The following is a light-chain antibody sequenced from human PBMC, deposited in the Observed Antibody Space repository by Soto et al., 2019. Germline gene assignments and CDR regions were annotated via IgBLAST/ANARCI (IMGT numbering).Light chain of an antibody. CDR1: SSDIGGFDY. J-gene: IGLJ1*01. Sequence: QSALTQPASVSGSPGQSITISCTGTSSDIGGFDYVSWYQHLPGKAPKLIIYEVTNRPSGVSHRFSGSKSGYTASLTISGLQAEDEADYYCNSYTSASTYVFGTGTKLTVL. CDR3: NSYTSASTYV. CDR2: EVT. V-gene: IGLV2-14*01.